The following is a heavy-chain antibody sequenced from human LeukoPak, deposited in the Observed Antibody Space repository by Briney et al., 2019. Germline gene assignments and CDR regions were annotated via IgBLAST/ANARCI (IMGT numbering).Heavy chain of an antibody. J-gene: IGHJ4*02. CDR2: LFGGGNT. CDR1: GFTFSSYE. CDR3: ARGRGDYCRGCHFDY. V-gene: IGHV3-66*01. D-gene: IGHD3-22*01. Sequence: GGSLRLSCAGSGFTFSSYEMNWVRQAPGKGLEWASVLFGGGNTYYAESVKGRFTISRDNLKNTLYLQMNSLRAEDTAVYYCARGRGDYCRGCHFDYWGQGTLVTVSS.